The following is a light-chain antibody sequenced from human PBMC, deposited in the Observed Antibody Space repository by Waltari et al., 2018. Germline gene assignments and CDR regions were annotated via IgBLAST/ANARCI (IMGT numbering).Light chain of an antibody. Sequence: QAALTQPPSMSGSPGQSVTISCTGTSSAIGGYNRVSWYQQHPGKAPKVMIYEVSQRPSGVSDRFSGSKSGNTASLTISGLQAEDEADYYCSSYAGSNTVLFGGGTRLTVL. J-gene: IGLJ2*01. CDR1: SSAIGGYNR. V-gene: IGLV2-11*01. CDR2: EVS. CDR3: SSYAGSNTVL.